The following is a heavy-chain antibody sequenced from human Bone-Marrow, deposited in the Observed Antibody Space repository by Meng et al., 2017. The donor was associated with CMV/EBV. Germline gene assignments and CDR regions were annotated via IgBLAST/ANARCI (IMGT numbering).Heavy chain of an antibody. CDR1: GFTFSNYG. V-gene: IGHV3-30*02. Sequence: GESLKISCAASGFTFSNYGMHWVRQAPGKGLEWVSFIRYDGSYKYYAGSVKGRFTISRDNSKNTLYLRMNSLRAEDTAVYYCAKDSGSAAIHGWYFDLWGRGTLVTGSS. CDR2: IRYDGSYK. D-gene: IGHD2-2*02. J-gene: IGHJ2*01. CDR3: AKDSGSAAIHGWYFDL.